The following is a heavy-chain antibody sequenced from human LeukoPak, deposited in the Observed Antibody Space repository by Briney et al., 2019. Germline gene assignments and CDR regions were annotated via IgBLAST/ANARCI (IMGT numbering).Heavy chain of an antibody. V-gene: IGHV3-64*01. CDR2: ISPDANTI. J-gene: IGHJ4*02. CDR3: AGWAPGLDY. CDR1: GFTFSNSP. Sequence: GGSLRLSCAASGFTFSNSPMHWVRQAPGKGLEFVSAISPDANTIYYANSLKGRFTISRDNSKNTLYLQMGGLRAEDMAVYYCAGWAPGLDYWGQGTLVTVSS.